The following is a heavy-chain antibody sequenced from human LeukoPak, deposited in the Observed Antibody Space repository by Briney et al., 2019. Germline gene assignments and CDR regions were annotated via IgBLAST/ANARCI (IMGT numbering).Heavy chain of an antibody. Sequence: SSETLSLTCTVSGGSISSSGYYWGWIRQPPGKGLEWIGSIYYSGSTYYNPSLKSRVTISVDTSKNQFSLKLSSVTAADTAVYYCARTITMVRGVMDYWGQGTLVTVSS. J-gene: IGHJ4*02. CDR1: GGSISSSGYY. D-gene: IGHD3-10*01. CDR2: IYYSGST. CDR3: ARTITMVRGVMDY. V-gene: IGHV4-39*07.